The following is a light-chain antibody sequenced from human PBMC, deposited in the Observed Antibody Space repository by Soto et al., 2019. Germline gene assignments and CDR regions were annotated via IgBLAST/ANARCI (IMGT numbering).Light chain of an antibody. V-gene: IGKV1-5*03. CDR2: KAS. Sequence: DIQMTQSPSTLSASVGDRVTITCRASQGIGSWLAWYQQQPGKAPKLLIYKASTLESGVPSRFSGGGSGTEFTLTISSLQPDDFATYYCQQYNTYWTFGQGTKVEVK. CDR3: QQYNTYWT. J-gene: IGKJ1*01. CDR1: QGIGSW.